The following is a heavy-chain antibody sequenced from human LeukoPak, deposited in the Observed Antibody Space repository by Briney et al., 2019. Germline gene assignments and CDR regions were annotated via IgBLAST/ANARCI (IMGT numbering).Heavy chain of an antibody. CDR2: ISYDGSNK. Sequence: GGSLRLSCAASGFTFSSYAMHWVRQAPGKGLEWVAVISYDGSNKKYADSVKGRFTISRDNSKDTLYLQMNSLRAEDTAVYYCARTLIEYSVSSCYFDYWGQGTLVTVSS. V-gene: IGHV3-30*04. CDR3: ARTLIEYSVSSCYFDY. D-gene: IGHD6-6*01. CDR1: GFTFSSYA. J-gene: IGHJ4*02.